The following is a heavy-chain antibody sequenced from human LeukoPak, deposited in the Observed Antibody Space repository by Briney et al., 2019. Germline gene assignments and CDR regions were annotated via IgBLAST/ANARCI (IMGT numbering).Heavy chain of an antibody. D-gene: IGHD2-2*01. V-gene: IGHV3-53*01. CDR3: ARGVRVFTYAIAC. J-gene: IGHJ4*02. CDR1: GFTVSSNY. Sequence: PGGSLRLSCAASGFTVSSNYMSWVRQAPGKGLEWVSVIYSGGSTYYADSVKDRFTISRHNTKNTLYLQMNNLRAEDTAAYYCARGVRVFTYAIACWGEGTLVSVSS. CDR2: IYSGGST.